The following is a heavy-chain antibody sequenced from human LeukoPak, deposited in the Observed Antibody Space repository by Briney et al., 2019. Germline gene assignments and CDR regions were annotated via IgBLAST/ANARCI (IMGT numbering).Heavy chain of an antibody. V-gene: IGHV3-7*01. CDR1: GFTLSTYW. D-gene: IGHD1-26*01. J-gene: IGHJ4*02. Sequence: PGGSLRLSCAASGFTLSTYWMSWVRQAPGKGLEWVANIKQDGSEKYYVDSVKGRFTISRDNAKNSLYLQMNSLRAEDTAIYYCARDKIVGASHFDYWGQGTLVTVSS. CDR2: IKQDGSEK. CDR3: ARDKIVGASHFDY.